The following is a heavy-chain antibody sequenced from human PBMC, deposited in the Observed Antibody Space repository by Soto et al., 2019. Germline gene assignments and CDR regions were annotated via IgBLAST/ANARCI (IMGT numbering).Heavy chain of an antibody. Sequence: GGSLRLSCAASGFTFSNAWMSWVRQAPGKGLEWVGRIKSKTDGGTTDYAAPVKDRFTTSRDDSKNTLYLQMNSLKTEDTAVYYCTTDLGPGSYSSSWYPDAFDIWGQGTMVTVSS. J-gene: IGHJ3*02. CDR1: GFTFSNAW. V-gene: IGHV3-15*01. CDR3: TTDLGPGSYSSSWYPDAFDI. CDR2: IKSKTDGGTT. D-gene: IGHD6-13*01.